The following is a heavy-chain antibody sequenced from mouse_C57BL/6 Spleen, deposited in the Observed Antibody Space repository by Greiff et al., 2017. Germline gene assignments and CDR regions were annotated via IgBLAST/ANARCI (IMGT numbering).Heavy chain of an antibody. J-gene: IGHJ2*01. CDR1: GYTFTSYW. V-gene: IGHV1-72*01. CDR2: IDPNSGGT. Sequence: QVQLQQPGAELVKPGASVKLSCKASGYTFTSYWMHWVKQRPGRGLEWIGRIDPNSGGTKYNEKFKSKATLTVDKPSSTAYMPLSSLTSEDSAVYYCARQGYYYGSSSLFDYWGQGTTLTVAS. CDR3: ARQGYYYGSSSLFDY. D-gene: IGHD1-1*01.